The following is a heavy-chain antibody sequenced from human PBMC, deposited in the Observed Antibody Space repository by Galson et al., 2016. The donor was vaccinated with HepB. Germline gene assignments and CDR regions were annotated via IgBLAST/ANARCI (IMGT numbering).Heavy chain of an antibody. CDR1: GNSISRSS. D-gene: IGHD6-6*01. CDR2: ISNSGDA. J-gene: IGHJ4*02. Sequence: SETLSLTCIVSGNSISRSSWNWIRQPPGKGLEWIGSISNSGDANYKSSLESRVTISVDTSQTQFSLKLSSVTAADTAVYFCARESPYSSSFVDWGQGTLVTVSS. V-gene: IGHV4-59*01. CDR3: ARESPYSSSFVD.